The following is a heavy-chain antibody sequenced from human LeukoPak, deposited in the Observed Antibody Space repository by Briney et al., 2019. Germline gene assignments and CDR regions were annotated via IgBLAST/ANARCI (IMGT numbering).Heavy chain of an antibody. CDR1: GGTFSSYA. V-gene: IGHV1-69*13. D-gene: IGHD3-22*01. CDR3: ARGYYYDSSGYYSD. J-gene: IGHJ4*02. CDR2: IIPIFGTA. Sequence: SVKVSCKASGGTFSSYAISWVRQAPGQGLEWMGGIIPIFGTANYAQKFQGRVTITADESTSTAYMELSSLRSDDTAVYYCARGYYYDSSGYYSDWGQGTLVTVSS.